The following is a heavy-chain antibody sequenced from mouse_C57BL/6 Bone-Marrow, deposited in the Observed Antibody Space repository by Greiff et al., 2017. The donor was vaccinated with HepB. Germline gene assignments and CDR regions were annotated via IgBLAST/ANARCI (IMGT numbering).Heavy chain of an antibody. Sequence: VQLQQSGPVLVKPGASVKMSCKASGYTFTDYYMNWVKQSHGKSLEWIGVINPYNGGTSYNQKFKGKATLTVDKSSSTAYMELNSLTSEDSAVYYCARLLLDWYFDVWGTGTTVTVSS. CDR2: INPYNGGT. J-gene: IGHJ1*03. CDR3: ARLLLDWYFDV. V-gene: IGHV1-19*01. CDR1: GYTFTDYY. D-gene: IGHD2-12*01.